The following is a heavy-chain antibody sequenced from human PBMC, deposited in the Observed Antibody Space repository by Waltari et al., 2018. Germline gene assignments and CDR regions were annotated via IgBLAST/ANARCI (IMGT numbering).Heavy chain of an antibody. D-gene: IGHD4-17*01. CDR3: ARSCGLRCHWFDP. Sequence: EVQLVESVGGLVQPGGSLRLSCAASGFPFSSYWMHWVRQAPGKGLVWVSRINSDGSGTSYADSVKGRFTISRDNTKNTLYLQMNSLRAEDTAVYYCARSCGLRCHWFDPWGQGTLVTVSS. V-gene: IGHV3-74*01. CDR2: INSDGSGT. J-gene: IGHJ5*02. CDR1: GFPFSSYW.